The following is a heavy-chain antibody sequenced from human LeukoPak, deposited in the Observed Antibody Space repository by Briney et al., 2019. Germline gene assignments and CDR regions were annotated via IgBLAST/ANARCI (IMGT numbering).Heavy chain of an antibody. D-gene: IGHD3-3*01. Sequence: ASVKVSCKASGYTFTSYDINWVRQATGQGLEWMGWMNPNSGNTGYAQKSQGRVTITRNTSISTAYMELSSLRSEDTAVYYCALGGLITIFGVVTNLPFDPWGQGTLVTVSS. J-gene: IGHJ5*02. CDR2: MNPNSGNT. CDR3: ALGGLITIFGVVTNLPFDP. V-gene: IGHV1-8*03. CDR1: GYTFTSYD.